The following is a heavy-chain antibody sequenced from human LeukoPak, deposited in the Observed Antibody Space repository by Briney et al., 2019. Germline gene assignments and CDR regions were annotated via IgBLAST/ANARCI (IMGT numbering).Heavy chain of an antibody. J-gene: IGHJ4*02. V-gene: IGHV3-48*03. Sequence: GGSLRLSCAASGFTFSSYEMNWVRQAPGKGLEWVSYISSSGSTIYYADSVKGRFTISRDNAKNSLYLQMNSLRAEDTAVYYCARSPYVVTTLDYWGQGTLVTVSS. D-gene: IGHD2-21*02. CDR2: ISSSGSTI. CDR1: GFTFSSYE. CDR3: ARSPYVVTTLDY.